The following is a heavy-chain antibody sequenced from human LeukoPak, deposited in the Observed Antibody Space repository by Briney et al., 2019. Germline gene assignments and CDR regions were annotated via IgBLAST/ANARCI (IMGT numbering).Heavy chain of an antibody. V-gene: IGHV3-23*01. CDR1: GFTSSDYT. J-gene: IGHJ4*02. CDR3: ARDRYCVSTNCPYDC. CDR2: ISVSDDST. D-gene: IGHD2-2*01. Sequence: GGSLRLSCAASGFTSSDYTMNWVRQSPGKGLEWVSGISVSDDSTYYVDSVKGRFTISRDKTNNMLYLQMNSLRAEDTAVYFCARDRYCVSTNCPYDCWGRGTPVTVSS.